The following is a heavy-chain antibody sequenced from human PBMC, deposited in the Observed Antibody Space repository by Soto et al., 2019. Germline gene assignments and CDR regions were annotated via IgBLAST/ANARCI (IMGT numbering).Heavy chain of an antibody. J-gene: IGHJ4*02. D-gene: IGHD3-10*01. CDR3: ARVTAGSGSYQIDL. CDR1: GFPFSSFS. CDR2: IGRVSTYI. Sequence: QLVESGGGLVKPGGSLRLSCVASGFPFSSFSLNWIRQAPGKGLEWVSSIGRVSTYIYYADSVRGRFTGSRDNAKNSVYLQMNGLTAEDSGIYYCARVTAGSGSYQIDLWGQGTLVTVSS. V-gene: IGHV3-21*02.